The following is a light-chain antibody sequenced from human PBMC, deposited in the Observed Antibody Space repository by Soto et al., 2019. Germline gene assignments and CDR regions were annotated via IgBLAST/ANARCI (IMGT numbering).Light chain of an antibody. CDR1: QSISQS. CDR3: QQRYNWPWT. V-gene: IGKV3D-20*02. Sequence: EVVLTQSPGTLSLSPGERATLSCRTSQSISQSLAWYQQRPGQSPRLLIYDASRRATGIPDRFTGSGFGTDFTLTISRLAPEDLAVYYCQQRYNWPWTFGQGTKVDIK. CDR2: DAS. J-gene: IGKJ1*01.